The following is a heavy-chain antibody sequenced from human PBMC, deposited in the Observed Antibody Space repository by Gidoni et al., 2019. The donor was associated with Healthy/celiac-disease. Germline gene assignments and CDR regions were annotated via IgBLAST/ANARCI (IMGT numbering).Heavy chain of an antibody. CDR1: GYSIRSGYY. CDR2: CYHSGRT. J-gene: IGHJ4*02. D-gene: IGHD3-22*01. CDR3: ASHSFYDSSGYYAG. V-gene: IGHV4-38-2*02. Sequence: QVQLQESGPGLVKPSETLSPTCTVSGYSIRSGYYWGWIRQPPGKGLEWSGSCYHSGRTYYNPSLKSRVTISVDTSKNQFSLKLSSVTAADTAGYYCASHSFYDSSGYYAGWGQGTLVTVSS.